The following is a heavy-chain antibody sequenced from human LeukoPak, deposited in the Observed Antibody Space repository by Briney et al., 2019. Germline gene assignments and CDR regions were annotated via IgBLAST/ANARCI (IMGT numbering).Heavy chain of an antibody. CDR2: IYSGGGT. CDR3: ARNYYDSSAYYYFDC. Sequence: GGSLRLSCAASGFTLRSSYMNWVRQTPGEGLESGSLIYSGGGTYYADSVKGRFTISRDNSKNTLYLQMNSLRAEETAVYYCARNYYDSSAYYYFDCGGQGTLVTVSS. J-gene: IGHJ4*02. V-gene: IGHV3-66*01. CDR1: GFTLRSSY. D-gene: IGHD3-22*01.